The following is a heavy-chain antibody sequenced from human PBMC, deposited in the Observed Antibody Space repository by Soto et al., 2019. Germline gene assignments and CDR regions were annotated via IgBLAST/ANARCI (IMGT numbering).Heavy chain of an antibody. CDR2: INAGNGNT. V-gene: IGHV1-3*01. Sequence: QVQLVQSGAEVKKPGASVKVSCKASGYTFTSYAMHWVRQAPGQRLEWMGWINAGNGNTKYSQKFQGRVTITRDTSASTADMELSSLRSEDTAVYYCAGAVLTGYYEHAFDIWGQGTMVTVSS. CDR3: AGAVLTGYYEHAFDI. D-gene: IGHD3-9*01. J-gene: IGHJ3*02. CDR1: GYTFTSYA.